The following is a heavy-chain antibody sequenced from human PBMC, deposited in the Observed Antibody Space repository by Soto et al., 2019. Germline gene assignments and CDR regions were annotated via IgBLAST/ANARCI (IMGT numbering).Heavy chain of an antibody. CDR3: ARGSYQFDY. V-gene: IGHV3-49*03. Sequence: GGSLRLSCTASGFSFGDYALSWFRQAPGKGLHWVAVTGGKAYGGTKDYAASVKGRFTISRDDSKNMAYLQMNSLKTEDTAVYYCARGSYQFDYWGQGTLVTVSS. CDR1: GFSFGDYA. CDR2: TGGKAYGGTK. J-gene: IGHJ4*02. D-gene: IGHD2-2*01.